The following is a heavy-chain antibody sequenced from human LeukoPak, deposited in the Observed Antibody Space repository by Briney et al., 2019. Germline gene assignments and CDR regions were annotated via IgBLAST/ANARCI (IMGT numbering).Heavy chain of an antibody. V-gene: IGHV3-49*04. CDR1: GFTFGDYA. CDR3: TTAGEDGYNPHDY. J-gene: IGHJ4*02. CDR2: IRSKAYGGTT. Sequence: GGSLRLSCTTSGFTFGDYAMSWVRQAPGKGLEWVGFIRSKAYGGTTEYAASVKGRFTISRDDSKSIAYLQMSSLKTEDTAVYYCTTAGEDGYNPHDYWGQGTLVTVSS. D-gene: IGHD5-24*01.